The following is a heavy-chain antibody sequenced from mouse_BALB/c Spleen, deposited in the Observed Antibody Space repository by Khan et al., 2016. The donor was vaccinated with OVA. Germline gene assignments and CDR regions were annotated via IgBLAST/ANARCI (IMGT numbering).Heavy chain of an antibody. D-gene: IGHD1-3*01. CDR1: GFTFSSYA. J-gene: IGHJ2*01. CDR2: ISSGGSYT. CDR3: ARASKLSYFDY. V-gene: IGHV5-9-4*01. Sequence: EVELVESGGGLVKPGGSLKLSCAASGFTFSSYAMSWVRQSPEKRLEWVAEISSGGSYTYYPDTVTGRFTIYRDNAKNTLYLEMSSLRSEDTSMYYCARASKLSYFDYWGQGTTLTVSS.